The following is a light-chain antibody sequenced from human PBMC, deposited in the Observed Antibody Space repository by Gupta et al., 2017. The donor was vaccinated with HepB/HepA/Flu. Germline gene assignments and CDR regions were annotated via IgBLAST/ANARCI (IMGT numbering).Light chain of an antibody. CDR2: DAS. CDR3: QQRSNWLVT. J-gene: IGKJ4*01. CDR1: QSVSSY. V-gene: IGKV3-11*01. Sequence: EIVLTQSPATLSLSPGERATLSCRASQSVSSYLAWYQQKPGQAPRLLIYDASNRATGIPARFSGSGSGTDFTLTISSLEPEDFAVYYCQQRSNWLVTFGGATKVEIK.